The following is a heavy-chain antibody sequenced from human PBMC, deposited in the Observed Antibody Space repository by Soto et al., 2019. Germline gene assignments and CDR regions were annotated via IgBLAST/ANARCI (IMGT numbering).Heavy chain of an antibody. D-gene: IGHD6-6*01. Sequence: VQLLESGGGLVQPGGSLRLSCGGSGFTFSSHAMIWVRQAPGKGLEWVSGISGNGDTTYYADSLKGRFSISRDNSKNTVYLQMNSLRAEDTAVYYCAKRSPPSDGELFGRPKDWGQGTLVTVSS. V-gene: IGHV3-23*01. J-gene: IGHJ4*02. CDR2: ISGNGDTT. CDR3: AKRSPPSDGELFGRPKD. CDR1: GFTFSSHA.